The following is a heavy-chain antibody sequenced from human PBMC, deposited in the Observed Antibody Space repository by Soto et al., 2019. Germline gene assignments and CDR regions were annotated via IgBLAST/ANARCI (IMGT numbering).Heavy chain of an antibody. V-gene: IGHV1-69*02. D-gene: IGHD3-9*01. Sequence: QVQLVQSGAEVKKPGSSVKVSCKASGGTFSSYTISWVRQAPGQGLEWMGRIIPILGIANYAQKFQGRVTITADKSTSTAYMELSSLRSEDTAVYYCASRYYDILTCYDSEYYYMDVWGKGTTVTVSS. CDR1: GGTFSSYT. CDR3: ASRYYDILTCYDSEYYYMDV. J-gene: IGHJ6*03. CDR2: IIPILGIA.